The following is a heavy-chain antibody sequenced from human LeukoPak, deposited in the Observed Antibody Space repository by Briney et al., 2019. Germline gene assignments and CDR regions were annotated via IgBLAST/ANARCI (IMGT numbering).Heavy chain of an antibody. D-gene: IGHD3-22*01. Sequence: GGSLRLSCAASGFTFSSYAMSWVRQAPGKGLEWVSAISGSGGSTYYADSVKGRFTISRDNSKNTLYLQMNSLRAEDTAVYYCAKDLYDSSGYYYILDYWGQGTLDTVSS. J-gene: IGHJ4*02. V-gene: IGHV3-23*01. CDR1: GFTFSSYA. CDR2: ISGSGGST. CDR3: AKDLYDSSGYYYILDY.